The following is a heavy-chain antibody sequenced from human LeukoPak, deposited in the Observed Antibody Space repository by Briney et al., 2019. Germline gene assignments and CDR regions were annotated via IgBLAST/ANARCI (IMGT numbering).Heavy chain of an antibody. Sequence: SETLSLTCTVSGGSISSSSYYWGWIRQPPGKGLEWIGSIYYSGSTYYNPSLKSRVTISVDTSKNQFSLKLSSVTAADTAVYYCARLGRNSSGYLARPYYFDYWGQGTLVTVSS. CDR1: GGSISSSSYY. J-gene: IGHJ4*02. CDR2: IYYSGST. CDR3: ARLGRNSSGYLARPYYFDY. V-gene: IGHV4-39*07. D-gene: IGHD3-22*01.